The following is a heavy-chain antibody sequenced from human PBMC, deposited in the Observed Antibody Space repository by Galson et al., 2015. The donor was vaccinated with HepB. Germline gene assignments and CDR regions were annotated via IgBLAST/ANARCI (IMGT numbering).Heavy chain of an antibody. D-gene: IGHD6-19*01. J-gene: IGHJ3*02. CDR2: ISHSTSFM. Sequence: SLRLSCAASGFTFSSYTMNWVRQAPGKGLEWVSSISHSTSFMYYADSVKGRFTISRDNARNSLYLQMSSLRAEDTAVYYCARPLGLVRGPYPGSAAFNIWGQGTMVTVSS. CDR3: ARPLGLVRGPYPGSAAFNI. V-gene: IGHV3-21*01. CDR1: GFTFSSYT.